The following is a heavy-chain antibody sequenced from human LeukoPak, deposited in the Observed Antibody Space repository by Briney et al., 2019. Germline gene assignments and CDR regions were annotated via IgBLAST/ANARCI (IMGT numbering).Heavy chain of an antibody. CDR2: IIPIFGTA. CDR1: GGTFSSYA. CDR3: ARASSHYDILTGYYPYFDY. Sequence: GASVKVSCKASGGTFSSYAISWVRQAPGQGLEWMGGIIPIFGTANYAQKFQGRVTITADESTSTAYMELSSLRSEDTAVYYCARASSHYDILTGYYPYFDYWGQGTLVTVSS. J-gene: IGHJ4*02. V-gene: IGHV1-69*13. D-gene: IGHD3-9*01.